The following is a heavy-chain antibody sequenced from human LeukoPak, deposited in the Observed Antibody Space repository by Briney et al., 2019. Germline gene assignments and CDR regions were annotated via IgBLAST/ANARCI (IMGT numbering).Heavy chain of an antibody. CDR2: IYYSGST. V-gene: IGHV4-39*01. D-gene: IGHD2-15*01. J-gene: IGHJ4*02. Sequence: AGGSLRLSCVASGFIVSNNYLNWIRQPPGKGLEWIGSIYYSGSTYYNPSLKSRVTISVDASKNQFSLKLSSVTAADTAVYYCARSVVVWGQGTLVTVSS. CDR1: GFIVSNNY. CDR3: ARSVVV.